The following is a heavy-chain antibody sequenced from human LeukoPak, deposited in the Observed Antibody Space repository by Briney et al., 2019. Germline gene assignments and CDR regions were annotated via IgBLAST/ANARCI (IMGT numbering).Heavy chain of an antibody. CDR2: ISGSGGST. Sequence: GGSLRLSCVASGFTFSSYAMSWVRQAPGKGLEWVSAISGSGGSTYYADSVKGRFTISRDNSKNTLYLQMNSLRAEDTAVYYCAKADLYYDYVLDYWGQGTLVTVSS. CDR3: AKADLYYDYVLDY. J-gene: IGHJ4*02. CDR1: GFTFSSYA. D-gene: IGHD3-16*01. V-gene: IGHV3-23*01.